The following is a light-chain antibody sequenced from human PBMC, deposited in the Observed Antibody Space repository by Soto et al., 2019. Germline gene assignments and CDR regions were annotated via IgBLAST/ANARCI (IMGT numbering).Light chain of an antibody. J-gene: IGLJ1*01. CDR1: SSNIGSNT. CDR2: SNN. V-gene: IGLV1-44*01. Sequence: QSVLTQPPSASGTPGQRVTISCSGSSSNIGSNTVNWYQQLPGTAPKLLIYSNNQRPSGVPDRFSGSKSGTSASLAISGVQSEDEADYYCAAWDDSLNGQVFGTGTKVTVL. CDR3: AAWDDSLNGQV.